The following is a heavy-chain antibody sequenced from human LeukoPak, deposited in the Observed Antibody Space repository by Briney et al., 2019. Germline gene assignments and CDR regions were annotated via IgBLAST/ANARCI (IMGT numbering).Heavy chain of an antibody. V-gene: IGHV1-2*02. CDR2: INPNSGGT. CDR1: GYTFIGYY. D-gene: IGHD3-10*01. CDR3: ARAHTAGVLLWFGELANYYYGMDV. Sequence: ASVKVSCKASGYTFIGYYMHWVRQAPGQGLEWMGWINPNSGGTNYAQKFQGRVTMTRDTSISTAYMELSRLRSDDTAVYYCARAHTAGVLLWFGELANYYYGMDVWGQGTTVTVSS. J-gene: IGHJ6*02.